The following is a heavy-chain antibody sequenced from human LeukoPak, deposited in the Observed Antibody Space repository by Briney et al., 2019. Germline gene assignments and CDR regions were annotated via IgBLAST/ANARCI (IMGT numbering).Heavy chain of an antibody. D-gene: IGHD3-9*01. V-gene: IGHV3-33*06. CDR3: AKDLGVRYFDWLIPGSDY. J-gene: IGHJ4*02. CDR1: GFIFSNYG. Sequence: PGRSLRLSCAASGFIFSNYGMHWVRQAPGKGLEWVAVIWYDGSNKYYADSVKGRFTISRDNSKNTLYLQMNSLRAEDTAVYYCAKDLGVRYFDWLIPGSDYWGQGTLVTVSS. CDR2: IWYDGSNK.